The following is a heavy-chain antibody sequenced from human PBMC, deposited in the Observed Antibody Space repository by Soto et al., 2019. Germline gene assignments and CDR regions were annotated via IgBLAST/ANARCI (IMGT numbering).Heavy chain of an antibody. CDR2: ISNNRDTI. J-gene: IGHJ6*03. D-gene: IGHD2-15*01. CDR3: VRGCSGGSCYSRLGFYYMDV. V-gene: IGHV3-48*01. Sequence: EVQLVESGGGLVQPGGSLRLSCAASGFTFTSYNMNWVRQAPGKGLEWVSYISNNRDTIHYADSTKGRFTISRDNARNSLYLQMNILRAEDTAVYYCVRGCSGGSCYSRLGFYYMDVWGKGTTVTVSS. CDR1: GFTFTSYN.